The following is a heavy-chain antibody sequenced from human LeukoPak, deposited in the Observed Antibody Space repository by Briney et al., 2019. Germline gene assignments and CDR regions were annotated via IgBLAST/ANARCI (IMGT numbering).Heavy chain of an antibody. J-gene: IGHJ5*02. Sequence: SGPALVKPTQTLTLTCTFSGFSLSTSGMCVSWIRQPPGKALEWLARIDWDDDKYYSTSLKTRLTISKDTSKNQVVLTMTNMDXXXXATYYCARDRYDSSGYYYDHWGQGTQVTVSS. V-gene: IGHV2-70*11. D-gene: IGHD3-22*01. CDR3: ARDRYDSSGYYYDH. CDR2: IDWDDDK. CDR1: GFSLSTSGMC.